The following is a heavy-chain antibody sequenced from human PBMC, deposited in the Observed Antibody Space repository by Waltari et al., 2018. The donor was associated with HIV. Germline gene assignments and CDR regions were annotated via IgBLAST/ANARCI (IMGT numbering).Heavy chain of an antibody. CDR1: GSSISGAYY. CDR2: IHHSGLT. J-gene: IGHJ3*02. Sequence: HVQLQESGPGLVKPSETLSLTCVVSGSSISGAYYWGWIRLSPGKGLEWIGRIHHSGLTYHNPSLTSLVTISVDASKSQFSLKLTSATAADTAIYYCARVRITLIVAGPFDMWGQGTLVTVSS. D-gene: IGHD3-22*01. V-gene: IGHV4-38-2*01. CDR3: ARVRITLIVAGPFDM.